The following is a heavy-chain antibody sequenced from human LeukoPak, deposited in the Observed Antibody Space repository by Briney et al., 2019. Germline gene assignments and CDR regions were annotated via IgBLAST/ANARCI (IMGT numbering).Heavy chain of an antibody. Sequence: QSGGSLRLSCAASGFTFSSYAMSWVRQAPGKGLEWVSAISGSGGSTYYADSVKGWFTISRDNSKNTLYLQMNSLRAEDTAVYYCTTMGRYFDENDYWGQGTLVTVSS. CDR2: ISGSGGST. D-gene: IGHD3-9*01. CDR3: TTMGRYFDENDY. CDR1: GFTFSSYA. V-gene: IGHV3-23*01. J-gene: IGHJ4*02.